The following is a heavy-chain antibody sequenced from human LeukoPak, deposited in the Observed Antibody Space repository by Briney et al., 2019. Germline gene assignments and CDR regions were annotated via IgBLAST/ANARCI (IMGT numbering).Heavy chain of an antibody. D-gene: IGHD3-10*01. CDR2: IIPIFGTA. J-gene: IGHJ6*03. V-gene: IGHV1-69*05. CDR3: ARGGGYYYYMDV. Sequence: ASVKVSCKASGDTFSSYAISWVRQAPGQGLEWMGGIIPIFGTANYAQKFQGRVTITTDESTSTAYMELSSLRSEDTAVYYCARGGGYYYYMDVWGKGTTVTVSS. CDR1: GDTFSSYA.